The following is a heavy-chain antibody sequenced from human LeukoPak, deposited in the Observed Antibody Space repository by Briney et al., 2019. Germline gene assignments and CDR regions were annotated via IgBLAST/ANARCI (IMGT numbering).Heavy chain of an antibody. CDR1: GFKFSSNS. D-gene: IGHD3-22*01. Sequence: GSLRLSCAAAGFKFSSNSMNGVRQSPGKGLEWVSFISTSSSYIYYADSVKGQFTISRDNAKNSLYLQMNSLRSEDTAVYYCARKVPNDSSGYYYRGQFDPWGQGTLVTVSS. V-gene: IGHV3-21*04. J-gene: IGHJ5*02. CDR2: ISTSSSYI. CDR3: ARKVPNDSSGYYYRGQFDP.